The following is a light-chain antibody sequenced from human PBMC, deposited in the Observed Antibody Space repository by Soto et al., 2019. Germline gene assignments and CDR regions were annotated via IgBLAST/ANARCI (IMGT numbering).Light chain of an antibody. CDR1: QSISRH. CDR3: QQSYSTTWT. Sequence: DLQMTQSPSSLSASVGDRVTITCRASQSISRHLNWYQQKPGRAPKLLMHAASIMQSGVPSTFSGSGSGTDFTLTISSLQLEDFATYYCQQSYSTTWTFGQGTKVEI. CDR2: AAS. V-gene: IGKV1-39*01. J-gene: IGKJ1*01.